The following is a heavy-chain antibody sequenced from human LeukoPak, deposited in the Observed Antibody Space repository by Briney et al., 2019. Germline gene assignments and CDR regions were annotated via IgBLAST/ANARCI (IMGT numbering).Heavy chain of an antibody. CDR3: ARDHEYGPDY. CDR1: GYTFTVHY. D-gene: IGHD4/OR15-4a*01. CDR2: IKPDSGAT. J-gene: IGHJ4*02. Sequence: ASVKVSCKASGYTFTVHYLHWLRQAPGQGLEWMGWIKPDSGATNFAHNFQGRVTLISDTSINTAYMELSSLTSDDTAMYYCARDHEYGPDYWGRGTLVTVSA. V-gene: IGHV1-2*02.